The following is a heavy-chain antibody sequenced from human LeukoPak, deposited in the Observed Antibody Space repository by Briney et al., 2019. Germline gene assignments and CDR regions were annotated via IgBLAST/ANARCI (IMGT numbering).Heavy chain of an antibody. V-gene: IGHV4-34*01. J-gene: IGHJ6*03. CDR3: ARLDTALPGYYYYYMDV. D-gene: IGHD5-18*01. Sequence: SETLSLTCAVNGGSFSDYHWSWIRQPPGKGLEWIGQINHSGSTNYNPSLKSRVTISVDTSKNQFSLKLSSVTAADTAVYYCARLDTALPGYYYYYMDVWGKGTTVTISS. CDR2: INHSGST. CDR1: GGSFSDYH.